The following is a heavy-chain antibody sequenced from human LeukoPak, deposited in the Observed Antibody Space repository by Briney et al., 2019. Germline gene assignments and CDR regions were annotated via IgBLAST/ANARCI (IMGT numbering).Heavy chain of an antibody. V-gene: IGHV4-34*01. CDR3: ARGGYSGYDRLRY. D-gene: IGHD5-12*01. CDR1: GGSFSGYY. Sequence: KPSETLSLTCAVYGGSFSGYYWSWIRQPPGKGLEWIGEINHSGSTNYNPSLKSRVTISVDTSKNQFSLKLSSVTAADTAVYYCARGGYSGYDRLRYWGQGTLVTVSS. J-gene: IGHJ4*02. CDR2: INHSGST.